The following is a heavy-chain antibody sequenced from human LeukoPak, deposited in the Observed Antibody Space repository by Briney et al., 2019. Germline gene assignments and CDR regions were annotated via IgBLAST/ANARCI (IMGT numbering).Heavy chain of an antibody. CDR3: ARVSGRLERQSDLDY. Sequence: GGSLRLSCAASGFTFASYSMNWVRQAPGKGLEWVSSISGDSTYIYNAGSVKGRFTISRDNAQASLYLQMISLRADDTAVYYCARVSGRLERQSDLDYWSQGTLAIVSS. D-gene: IGHD1-1*01. J-gene: IGHJ4*02. CDR1: GFTFASYS. V-gene: IGHV3-21*01. CDR2: ISGDSTYI.